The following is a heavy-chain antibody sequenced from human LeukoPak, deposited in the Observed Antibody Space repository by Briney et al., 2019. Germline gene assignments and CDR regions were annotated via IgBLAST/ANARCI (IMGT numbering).Heavy chain of an antibody. D-gene: IGHD1-26*01. Sequence: GGSLRLSCAASGFTFNDYAMHWVRQVPGEGLEWVSGISLSSGSIGYAGSVKGRFSISRDNAKNSLYLQMNSLRVEDTAVYYCATEGIVGGGAHFDYWGQGTLVTVSS. CDR1: GFTFNDYA. CDR3: ATEGIVGGGAHFDY. CDR2: ISLSSGSI. V-gene: IGHV3-9*01. J-gene: IGHJ4*02.